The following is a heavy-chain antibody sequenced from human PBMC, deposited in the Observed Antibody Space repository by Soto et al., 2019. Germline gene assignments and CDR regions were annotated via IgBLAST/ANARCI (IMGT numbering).Heavy chain of an antibody. J-gene: IGHJ4*02. CDR3: ARDRHSAITGNTFDY. V-gene: IGHV3-23*01. CDR1: GFTISSYA. Sequence: GGSLRLSCAASGFTISSYAMSRVRQAPGKGLEWVSAISGSGGSTYSADSVKGRFTISRDNSKNTLYLQMNSLRAEDTAVYYCARDRHSAITGNTFDYWGQGTLVNVSS. D-gene: IGHD1-7*01. CDR2: ISGSGGST.